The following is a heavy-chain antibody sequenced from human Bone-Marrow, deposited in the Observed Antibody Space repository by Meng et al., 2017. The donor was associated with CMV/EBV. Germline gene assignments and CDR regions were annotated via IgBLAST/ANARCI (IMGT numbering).Heavy chain of an antibody. CDR1: GFTFSSYA. CDR2: ISGSGGST. Sequence: GESLKISCAASGFTFSSYAMSWVRQAPGKGLEWVSAISGSGGSTYYADSLKGRFTISRDNAKNSLYLQMNSLRAEDTAVYYCVLVNGPSYYYYGMDVWGQGTTVTVSS. J-gene: IGHJ6*02. V-gene: IGHV3-23*01. CDR3: VLVNGPSYYYYGMDV. D-gene: IGHD2-8*01.